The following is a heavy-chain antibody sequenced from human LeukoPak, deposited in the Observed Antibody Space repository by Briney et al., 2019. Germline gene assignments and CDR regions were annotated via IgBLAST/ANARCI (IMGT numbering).Heavy chain of an antibody. CDR2: INHSGST. CDR3: ARGRWEVPFDY. CDR1: GGSFSGYY. V-gene: IGHV4-34*01. D-gene: IGHD1-26*01. Sequence: PSETLSLTCAVYGGSFSGYYWSWIRQPPGKGLEWIGEINHSGSTNYNPSLKSRVTISVDTSKNQFSLKLSSVTAADTAVYYCARGRWEVPFDYWGQGTLVTVSS. J-gene: IGHJ4*02.